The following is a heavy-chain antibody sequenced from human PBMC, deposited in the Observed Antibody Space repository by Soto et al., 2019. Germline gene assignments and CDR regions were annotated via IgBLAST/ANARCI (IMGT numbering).Heavy chain of an antibody. D-gene: IGHD2-15*01. CDR3: ARSAGISGWCDFDV. Sequence: QITLMESGPPLLKPTQTLTLTCTFSRFSLNTRGVAVGWFRQPPGKALERLALIFWDDDRGYSPSLQSRLTISKDTSKNQVVLRVTNMDPVDTATYYCARSAGISGWCDFDVWGQGTLVTVSS. CDR2: IFWDDDR. J-gene: IGHJ4*02. V-gene: IGHV2-5*02. CDR1: RFSLNTRGVA.